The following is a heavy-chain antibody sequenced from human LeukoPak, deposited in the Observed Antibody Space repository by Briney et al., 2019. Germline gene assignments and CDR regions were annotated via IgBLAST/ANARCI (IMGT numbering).Heavy chain of an antibody. CDR3: ARVVTSAWWFDP. D-gene: IGHD2-21*01. J-gene: IGHJ5*02. Sequence: GASVKVSCKASGGTFSSYAISWVRQAPGQGLEWMGRVIPILDITDYAQRFQGRVTITADKSTSTAYMELSSLRSDDTAVYYCARVVTSAWWFDPWGQGTLVTVSS. CDR2: VIPILDIT. V-gene: IGHV1-69*04. CDR1: GGTFSSYA.